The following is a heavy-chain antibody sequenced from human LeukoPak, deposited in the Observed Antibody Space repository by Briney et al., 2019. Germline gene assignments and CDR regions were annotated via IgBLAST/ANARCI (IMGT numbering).Heavy chain of an antibody. CDR3: ARSYDSSGYYGQGGFDP. Sequence: SETLSLTCTVSGGSISSGGYYWSWVRQHPGKGLEWIGYIYYSGSTYYNPSLKSRVTISVDTSKNQFSLKLSSVTAADTAVYYCARSYDSSGYYGQGGFDPWGQGTLVTVSS. V-gene: IGHV4-31*03. CDR1: GGSISSGGYY. D-gene: IGHD3-22*01. J-gene: IGHJ5*02. CDR2: IYYSGST.